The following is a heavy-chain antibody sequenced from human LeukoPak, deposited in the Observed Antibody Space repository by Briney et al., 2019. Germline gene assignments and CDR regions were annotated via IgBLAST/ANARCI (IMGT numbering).Heavy chain of an antibody. CDR3: ARSARFYYFYMDV. J-gene: IGHJ6*03. CDR1: GGSISSFY. Sequence: SETLSLTCSVSGGSISSFYWTWIRQSAGKGLEWIGRVYASGSTDYNPSLQSRLTLSLDTSKNQFSLRLNSVTAADTAGYYCARSARFYYFYMDVWGKGTAVTVSS. V-gene: IGHV4-4*07. CDR2: VYASGST.